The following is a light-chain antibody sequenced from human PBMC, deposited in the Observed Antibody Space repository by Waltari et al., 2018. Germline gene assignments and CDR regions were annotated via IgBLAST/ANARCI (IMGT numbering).Light chain of an antibody. J-gene: IGLJ3*02. Sequence: HSALTQPRSVSGSPGQSVTISCTGSSSDVGRYNYVSWYQQHPGKAPKVMIHDVNHRPSAVPDRFSCSKSGNTASLTISGLQAEDEADYYCFSYAGSPWVFGGGTKLTVL. CDR1: SSDVGRYNY. CDR3: FSYAGSPWV. V-gene: IGLV2-11*01. CDR2: DVN.